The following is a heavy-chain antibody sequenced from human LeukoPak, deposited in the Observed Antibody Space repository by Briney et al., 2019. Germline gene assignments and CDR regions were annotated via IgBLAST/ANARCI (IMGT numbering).Heavy chain of an antibody. J-gene: IGHJ6*02. V-gene: IGHV4-4*07. Sequence: SETLSLTCTVPGGSISSYYWSWIRQPAGKGLEWIGRIYTSGSTNYNPSLKSRVTMSVNTSKNQFSLKLSSVTAADTAVYYCARDPAYYYYGMDVWGQGTTVTVSS. CDR1: GGSISSYY. D-gene: IGHD2-2*01. CDR2: IYTSGST. CDR3: ARDPAYYYYGMDV.